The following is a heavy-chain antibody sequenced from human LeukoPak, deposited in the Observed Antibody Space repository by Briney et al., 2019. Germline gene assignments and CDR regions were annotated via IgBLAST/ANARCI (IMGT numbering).Heavy chain of an antibody. D-gene: IGHD1-26*01. Sequence: GGSLRLSCAASGFAFSSYGMHWVRQAPGKGLEWVAYIHYDSSTEDYADSVKGRFTISRDNSKNSLYLQMNSLRADDTAVYHCARGNDSGTYYGDAFDIWGQGTMVTVSS. CDR2: IHYDSSTE. CDR3: ARGNDSGTYYGDAFDI. J-gene: IGHJ3*02. V-gene: IGHV3-30*02. CDR1: GFAFSSYG.